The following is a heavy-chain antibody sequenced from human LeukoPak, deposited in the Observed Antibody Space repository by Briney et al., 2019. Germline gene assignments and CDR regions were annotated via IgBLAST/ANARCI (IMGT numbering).Heavy chain of an antibody. V-gene: IGHV1-69*13. Sequence: GASVKVSCKASGGTFSSYAISWVRQAPGQGLEWMGGIIPIFGTANYAQKFQGRVTITADESTSTAYMELSSLRSEDTAVYYCASSQTPGGVQSSGVPYCWGQGTLVTVSS. D-gene: IGHD6-19*01. CDR2: IIPIFGTA. CDR3: ASSQTPGGVQSSGVPYC. J-gene: IGHJ4*02. CDR1: GGTFSSYA.